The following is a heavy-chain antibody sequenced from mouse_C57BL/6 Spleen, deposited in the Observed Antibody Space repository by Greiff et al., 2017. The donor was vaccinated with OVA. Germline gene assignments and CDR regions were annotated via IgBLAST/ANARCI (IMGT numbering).Heavy chain of an antibody. D-gene: IGHD1-1*01. Sequence: QLQQPGAELVKPGASVKLSCKASGYTFTSYWMHWVKQRPGQGLEWIGMIHPNSGSTNYNEKFKSKATLTVDKSSSTAYMQLSSLTSEDSAVYYCARSPYYGSSYGYFDVWGTGTTVTVSS. J-gene: IGHJ1*03. CDR1: GYTFTSYW. CDR3: ARSPYYGSSYGYFDV. CDR2: IHPNSGST. V-gene: IGHV1-64*01.